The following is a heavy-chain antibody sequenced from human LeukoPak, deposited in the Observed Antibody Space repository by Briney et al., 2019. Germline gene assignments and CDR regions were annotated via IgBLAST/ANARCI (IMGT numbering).Heavy chain of an antibody. J-gene: IGHJ4*02. CDR1: GFTFSSYG. D-gene: IGHD6-19*01. Sequence: GGSLRLSCAASGFTFSSYGMHWVRQAPGKGLEWVAFIRYDGSNKYYADSVKGRFTISRDNSKNTLYLQMNSLRAEDTAVYYCAKVRSSGWYRDYFDYWGQGTLVTVSS. V-gene: IGHV3-30*02. CDR3: AKVRSSGWYRDYFDY. CDR2: IRYDGSNK.